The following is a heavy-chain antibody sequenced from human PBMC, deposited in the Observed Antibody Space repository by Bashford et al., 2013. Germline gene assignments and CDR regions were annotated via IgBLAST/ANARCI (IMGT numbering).Heavy chain of an antibody. J-gene: IGHJ4*02. D-gene: IGHD3-3*02. CDR3: AGIFDRIYEY. CDR2: SRSSQI. Sequence: SRSSQIFYTDSVKGRFTISRDNAKNSLYLQLSNLRAEDTAVYYCAGIFDRIYEYWGQGTLVTVSS. V-gene: IGHV3-21*01.